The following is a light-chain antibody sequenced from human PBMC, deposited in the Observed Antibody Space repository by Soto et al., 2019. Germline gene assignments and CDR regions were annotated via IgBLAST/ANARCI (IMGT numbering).Light chain of an antibody. CDR3: SSYTGSNNIG. V-gene: IGLV2-8*01. Sequence: QSALTQPPSASGSPGQSVTISCTGSNSDIGGYDFVSWYQQHPGKAPKLMIYEVTKRPSGVPDRVSGAKSGNTASLTVSGLQAEDEADYYCSSYTGSNNIGFGGGTKLTVL. CDR2: EVT. CDR1: NSDIGGYDF. J-gene: IGLJ2*01.